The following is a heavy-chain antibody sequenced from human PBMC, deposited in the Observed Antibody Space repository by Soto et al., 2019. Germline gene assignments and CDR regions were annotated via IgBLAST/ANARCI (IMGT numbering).Heavy chain of an antibody. Sequence: SETLSLTCPVSGGSISSSGYYWGWIRQPPGKGLEWIGSIYYSGSTYYNPSLKSRVTISVDTSKNQFSLKLSSVTAADTAVYYCARHVRYSSPGAFDIWGQGTMVTVSS. CDR2: IYYSGST. J-gene: IGHJ3*02. CDR3: ARHVRYSSPGAFDI. D-gene: IGHD6-13*01. CDR1: GGSISSSGYY. V-gene: IGHV4-39*01.